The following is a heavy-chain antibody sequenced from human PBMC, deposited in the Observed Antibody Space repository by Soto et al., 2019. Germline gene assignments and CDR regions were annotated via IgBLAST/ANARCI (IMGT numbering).Heavy chain of an antibody. CDR1: GFTFTNYA. CDR3: AKSLVGSFYDAPDY. D-gene: IGHD3-22*01. Sequence: EVQVLESGGGLVQPGESLRLSCAASGFTFTNYAMSWVRQAPGKGLEWVSSISGSAGNTYYADSVKGRFIISRDNSHNMLSLQMNSLRAEDTAVYYCAKSLVGSFYDAPDYWGQGTLVTVSS. V-gene: IGHV3-23*01. J-gene: IGHJ4*02. CDR2: ISGSAGNT.